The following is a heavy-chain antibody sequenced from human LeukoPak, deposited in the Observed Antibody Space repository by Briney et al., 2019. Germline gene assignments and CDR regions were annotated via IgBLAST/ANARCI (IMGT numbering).Heavy chain of an antibody. V-gene: IGHV3-30*12. CDR1: GFTFSSYG. Sequence: GGSLRLSCAASGFTFSSYGMHWVRQAPGKGLEWVAVISYDGSNKYYADSVKGRFTISRDNAKNSLYLQMNSLRAEDTAVYYCAGGVPAAPTDYWGQGTLVTVSS. D-gene: IGHD2-2*01. CDR3: AGGVPAAPTDY. CDR2: ISYDGSNK. J-gene: IGHJ4*02.